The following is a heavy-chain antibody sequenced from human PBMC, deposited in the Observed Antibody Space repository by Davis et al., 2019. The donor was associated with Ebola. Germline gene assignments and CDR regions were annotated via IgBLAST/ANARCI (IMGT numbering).Heavy chain of an antibody. J-gene: IGHJ4*02. Sequence: GESLKISCAASGFTFSKYAMNWVRQAPGKGLEWVAYIGSSDDTIHYADSVKGRFASSRDDAKNSLYLQMNSLRAEDTAVYYCARVANSGWYGEDYWGQGALVTVSS. V-gene: IGHV3-48*04. CDR1: GFTFSKYA. CDR3: ARVANSGWYGEDY. D-gene: IGHD6-19*01. CDR2: IGSSDDTI.